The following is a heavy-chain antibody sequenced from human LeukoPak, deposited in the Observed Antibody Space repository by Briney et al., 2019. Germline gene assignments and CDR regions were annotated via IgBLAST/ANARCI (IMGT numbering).Heavy chain of an antibody. J-gene: IGHJ4*02. D-gene: IGHD3-22*01. Sequence: PGGSLRLSCAASAFTFSNHAMSWVRQTPGKGLEWXXXISAGGGTILYAXSVKGRFTISRDNSKNTLFLHMNNLRVEDTAVYFCAYYDSSGYYYGRLRYWGQGTPVTVSS. CDR3: AYYDSSGYYYGRLRY. CDR1: AFTFSNHA. CDR2: ISAGGGTI. V-gene: IGHV3-23*01.